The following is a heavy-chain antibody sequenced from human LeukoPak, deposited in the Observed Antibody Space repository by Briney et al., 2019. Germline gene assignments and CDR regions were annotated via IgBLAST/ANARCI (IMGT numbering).Heavy chain of an antibody. CDR3: AREIGDSYDFWSGYPDAFDI. D-gene: IGHD3-3*01. V-gene: IGHV1-46*01. CDR1: GYTFTSYY. Sequence: ASVKVSCKASGYTFTSYYMHWVRQAPGQGLEGMGIINPSGGSTSYAQKFRGRVTMTRDMSTSTVYMELSSLRSEDTAVYYCAREIGDSYDFWSGYPDAFDIWGQGTMVTVSS. CDR2: INPSGGST. J-gene: IGHJ3*02.